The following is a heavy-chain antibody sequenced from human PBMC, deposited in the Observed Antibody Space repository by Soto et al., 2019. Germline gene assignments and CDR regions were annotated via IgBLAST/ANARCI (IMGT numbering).Heavy chain of an antibody. J-gene: IGHJ6*03. CDR2: ISAYNGNT. CDR3: ARAVITFGGVIHPGYMDV. V-gene: IGHV1-18*01. CDR1: GYTFTSYG. D-gene: IGHD3-16*01. Sequence: EASVKVSCKASGYTFTSYGISWVRQAPGQGLEWMGWISAYNGNTNYAQKLQGRVTMTTDTSTSTAYMELRSLRSDDTAVYYCARAVITFGGVIHPGYMDVWGKGTTVTVSS.